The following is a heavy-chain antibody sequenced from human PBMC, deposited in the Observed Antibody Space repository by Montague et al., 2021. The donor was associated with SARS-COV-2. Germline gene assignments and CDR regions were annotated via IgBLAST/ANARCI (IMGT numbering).Heavy chain of an antibody. J-gene: IGHJ2*01. D-gene: IGHD6-19*01. CDR2: IYYSWST. V-gene: IGHV4-59*01. Sequence: SETLSLTCTVSGGSISSYYWSWIRQPPGKGLEWIGYIYYSWSTKYNPSLKSRFIMSVDTSKNQFSLRLSSVTTADTAVYDWASSGFSSGLEDTHCYFDVWGRGTLVTVSS. CDR1: GGSISSYY. CDR3: ASSGFSSGLEDTHCYFDV.